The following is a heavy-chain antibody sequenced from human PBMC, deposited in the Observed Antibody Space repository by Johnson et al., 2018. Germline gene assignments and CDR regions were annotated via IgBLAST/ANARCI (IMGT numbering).Heavy chain of an antibody. CDR1: GFTFSTYG. Sequence: QVQLVQSGGGVVQPGGSQRLSCVASGFTFSTYGMHWVRQAPGKGLEWVTTISDDGTKKYYADSVKGRFNISRDNSKNTLYLQMNSLRTDDTAVYYCAREAEYSVEYFQYWGQGTLVTVSS. CDR2: ISDDGTKK. D-gene: IGHD5/OR15-5a*01. V-gene: IGHV3-30*03. CDR3: AREAEYSVEYFQY. J-gene: IGHJ1*01.